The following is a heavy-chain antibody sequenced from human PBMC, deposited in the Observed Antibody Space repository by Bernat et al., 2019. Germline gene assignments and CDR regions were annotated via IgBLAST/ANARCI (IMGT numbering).Heavy chain of an antibody. Sequence: EVQLVESGGGLVKPGGSLRLSCAASGFTFRNAWMNWVRQAPGKGLEWVGRIKSKTDGGTTDYASPVRGRITISRDDSKNTLYLQMNSLKTEDTAVYYCTTPLYDYDRDVGGQGTTVTVS. J-gene: IGHJ6*02. CDR1: GFTFRNAW. CDR3: TTPLYDYDRDV. CDR2: IKSKTDGGTT. V-gene: IGHV3-15*07.